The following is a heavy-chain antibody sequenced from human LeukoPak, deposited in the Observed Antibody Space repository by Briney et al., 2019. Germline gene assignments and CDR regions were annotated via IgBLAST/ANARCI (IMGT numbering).Heavy chain of an antibody. D-gene: IGHD4-17*01. Sequence: GGSLRLSCAASGFTFSSYGMHWVRQAPGKGLEWVAVIWYDGSNKYYADSVKGRFTISRDNSKNTLYLQMNILTAEDTAVYYCARTTVTTGWYFDLWGRGTLVTVSS. CDR3: ARTTVTTGWYFDL. V-gene: IGHV3-33*01. CDR1: GFTFSSYG. J-gene: IGHJ2*01. CDR2: IWYDGSNK.